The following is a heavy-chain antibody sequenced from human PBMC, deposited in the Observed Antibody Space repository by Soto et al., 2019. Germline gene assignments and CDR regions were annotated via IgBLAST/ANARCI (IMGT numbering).Heavy chain of an antibody. Sequence: SVKVSCKASGGTFSSYAISWVRQAPGQGLEWMGGITPIFGTANYAQKFQGRVTITADESTSTAYMELSSLRSEDTAVYYCASRGPPTTPVFDPWGQGTLVTVS. CDR3: ASRGPPTTPVFDP. CDR2: ITPIFGTA. CDR1: GGTFSSYA. V-gene: IGHV1-69*13. D-gene: IGHD4-17*01. J-gene: IGHJ5*02.